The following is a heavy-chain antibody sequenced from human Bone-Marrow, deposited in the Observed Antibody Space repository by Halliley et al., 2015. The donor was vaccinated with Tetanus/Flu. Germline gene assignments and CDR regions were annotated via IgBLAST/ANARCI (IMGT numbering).Heavy chain of an antibody. Sequence: WLGWIGNTNANTNYGQRLQARFTMTTDTSTNTVYMELKSLRSDDTAVYYCASELAGNFDYDLDVWGQGTTVTVSS. D-gene: IGHD3-9*01. V-gene: IGHV1-18*01. CDR3: ASELAGNFDYDLDV. J-gene: IGHJ6*02. CDR2: IGNTNANT.